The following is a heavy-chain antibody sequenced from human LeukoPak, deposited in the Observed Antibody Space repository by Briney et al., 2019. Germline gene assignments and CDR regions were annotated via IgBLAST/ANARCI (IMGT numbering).Heavy chain of an antibody. J-gene: IGHJ2*01. D-gene: IGHD2-2*02. V-gene: IGHV4-61*01. CDR3: ARWDCSSTSCYRPAPQNWYFDL. Sequence: SETLSLTCTVSGGSVSSGSYYWSWIRQPPGKGPEWIGYIYYSGSTNYNPSLKSRVTISVDTSKNQFSLKLSSVTAADTAVYYCARWDCSSTSCYRPAPQNWYFDLWGRGTLVTVSS. CDR1: GGSVSSGSYY. CDR2: IYYSGST.